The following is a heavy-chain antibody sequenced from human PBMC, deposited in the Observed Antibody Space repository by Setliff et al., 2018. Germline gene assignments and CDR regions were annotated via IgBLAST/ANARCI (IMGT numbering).Heavy chain of an antibody. CDR1: GYTFATYV. CDR3: ARDLSTTVMTRSWYYFDY. Sequence: AASVKVSCKASGYTFATYVISWVRQAPGQGLEWMGWISPYNSNTNYAQNFQGRVTMTTDTSTSTACMELRSLRSDDTAMYYCARDLSTTVMTRSWYYFDYWGQGTLVTAPQ. V-gene: IGHV1-18*01. D-gene: IGHD4-17*01. J-gene: IGHJ4*02. CDR2: ISPYNSNT.